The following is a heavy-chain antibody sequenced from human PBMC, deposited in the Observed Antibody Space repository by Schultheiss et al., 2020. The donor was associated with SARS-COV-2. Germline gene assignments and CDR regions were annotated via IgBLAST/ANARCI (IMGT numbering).Heavy chain of an antibody. CDR1: GFTFSSYW. J-gene: IGHJ3*02. CDR3: ARQYYYDSSAIDAFDI. Sequence: GGSLRLSCAASGFTFSSYWMHWVRQAPGKGLEWVSAISGSDDSTYYANSVKGRVTISRHNSKNTLYLQMNSLRAEDTAVYYCARQYYYDSSAIDAFDIWGQGTMVTVSS. V-gene: IGHV3-23*01. CDR2: ISGSDDST. D-gene: IGHD3-22*01.